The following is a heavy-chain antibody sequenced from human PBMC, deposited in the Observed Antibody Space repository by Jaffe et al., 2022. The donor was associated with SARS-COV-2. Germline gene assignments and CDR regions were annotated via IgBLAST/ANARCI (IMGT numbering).Heavy chain of an antibody. CDR2: IRNTGNF. J-gene: IGHJ6*02. Sequence: QVQLQESGPGLVKPSQTLSLTCSVSGVSIRIDGYYWTWVRQRPGKGLEWVGNIRNTGNFDYNPSLKSRVTISRDTSKNQLSLSLSSVTAADTAVYTCAREAVGYGLDVWGQGTTVTVSS. V-gene: IGHV4-31*03. CDR3: AREAVGYGLDV. CDR1: GVSIRIDGYY. D-gene: IGHD1-26*01.